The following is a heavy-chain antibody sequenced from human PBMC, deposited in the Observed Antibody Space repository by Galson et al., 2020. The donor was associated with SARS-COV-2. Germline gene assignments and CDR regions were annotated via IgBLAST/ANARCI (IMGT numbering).Heavy chain of an antibody. V-gene: IGHV1-2*02. D-gene: IGHD1-26*01. J-gene: IGHJ3*01. CDR1: GYTFIDYY. CDR3: ARDKAQDPANSYDV. Sequence: ASVKVSCKATGYTFIDYYIHWVRQAPGQGLEWMGYININSGGPTYAQKFQGRVTMTRDTSINTAYMELKGLRSDDTAVFYCARDKAQDPANSYDVWGQGTMVTVSS. CDR2: ININSGGP.